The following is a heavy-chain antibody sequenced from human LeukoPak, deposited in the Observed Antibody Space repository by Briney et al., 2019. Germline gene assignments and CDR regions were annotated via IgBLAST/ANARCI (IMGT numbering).Heavy chain of an antibody. CDR2: IRSKANSYAT. D-gene: IGHD5-24*01. V-gene: IGHV3-73*01. CDR3: TRTRDGYNAWIFDY. J-gene: IGHJ4*02. Sequence: PGGSLRLSCAASGFTFSGSAMHWVRQASGKGLEWVGRIRSKANSYATAYAASVKGRFTISRDDSKNTAYLQMNSLKAEDTAVYYCTRTRDGYNAWIFDYWGPRTLVTVSS. CDR1: GFTFSGSA.